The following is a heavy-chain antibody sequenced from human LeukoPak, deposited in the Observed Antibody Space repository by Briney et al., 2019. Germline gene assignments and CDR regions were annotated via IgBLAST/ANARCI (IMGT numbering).Heavy chain of an antibody. Sequence: SETLSLTCTVSGYSISSGYYWGWIRQPPGKGLEWIGSIYHSGSTYYNPPLKSRVTISVDTSKNQFSLKLSSVTAADTAVYYCARGDYGDCSFDYWGQGTLVTVSS. CDR3: ARGDYGDCSFDY. D-gene: IGHD4-17*01. V-gene: IGHV4-38-2*02. J-gene: IGHJ4*02. CDR1: GYSISSGYY. CDR2: IYHSGST.